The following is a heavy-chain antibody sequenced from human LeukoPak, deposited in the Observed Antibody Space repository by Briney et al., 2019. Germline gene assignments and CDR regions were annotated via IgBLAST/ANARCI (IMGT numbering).Heavy chain of an antibody. CDR1: SGSISNYY. CDR3: ARDFRGRYCSGGSCYSEGGQ. Sequence: PSETLSLTCTVSSGSISNYYWSWIRQPPGKGLEWIGYIYTTGSTNYNTSLKSRVTISVDTSKNQFSLKLSSVNAADTAVYYCARDFRGRYCSGGSCYSEGGQWGQGTLVTVSS. J-gene: IGHJ4*02. D-gene: IGHD2-15*01. CDR2: IYTTGST. V-gene: IGHV4-4*08.